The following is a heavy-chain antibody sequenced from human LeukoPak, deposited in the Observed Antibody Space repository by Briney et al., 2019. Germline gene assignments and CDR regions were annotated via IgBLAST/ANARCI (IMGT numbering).Heavy chain of an antibody. CDR3: AKWTGSGCDV. CDR2: FSASGNT. Sequence: SETLSFTCSVSGASINTFSCNWFRQPPGKGLEWIGYFSASGNTKYSPSLKSRVIISRDTSKNQVSLRLTSVAAADTAVYYCAKWTGSGCDVWGQGTMVTVSS. V-gene: IGHV4-59*03. J-gene: IGHJ3*01. D-gene: IGHD3/OR15-3a*01. CDR1: GASINTFS.